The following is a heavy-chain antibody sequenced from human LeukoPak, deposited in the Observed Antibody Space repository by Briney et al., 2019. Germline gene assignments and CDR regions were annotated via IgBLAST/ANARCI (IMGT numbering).Heavy chain of an antibody. V-gene: IGHV3-23*01. CDR1: GFTFSSCG. CDR2: ISGSGGST. CDR3: AKDSAVAGSYYYYYMDV. Sequence: PGGTLRLSCAASGFTFSSCGMSWVRQAPGKGLEWVSAISGSGGSTYYADSVKGRFTISRDNSKNTLYLQMNSLRAEDTAVYYCAKDSAVAGSYYYYYMDVWGKGTTVTISS. J-gene: IGHJ6*03. D-gene: IGHD6-19*01.